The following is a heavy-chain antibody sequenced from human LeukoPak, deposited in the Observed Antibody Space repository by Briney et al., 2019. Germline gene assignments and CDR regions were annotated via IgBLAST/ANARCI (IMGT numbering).Heavy chain of an antibody. CDR2: ITPLFGAA. V-gene: IGHV1-69*05. CDR1: GGTFSSYA. J-gene: IGHJ6*03. CDR3: ARAPRGRSWSGYYTYYYYYMDV. Sequence: ASVKVSCKASGGTFSSYAVCWVRQAPAQGLVWMGRITPLFGAANYAQKFQGRVTITTDESKSTAYMDLSSLRSEDTAVYYCARAPRGRSWSGYYTYYYYYMDVWGKGTAVTVPS. D-gene: IGHD3-3*01.